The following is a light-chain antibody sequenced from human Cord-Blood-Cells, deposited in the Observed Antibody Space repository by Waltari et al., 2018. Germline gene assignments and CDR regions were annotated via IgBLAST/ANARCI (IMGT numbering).Light chain of an antibody. CDR3: QQYNRYT. V-gene: IGKV1-5*03. CDR1: PSISSW. CDR2: KAS. Sequence: DIQMTQSPSTLSASVGDRVTITCRASPSISSWLAWYQQKPGKAPKLLIYKASSLESGVPSRFSGSGSGTEFTLTISSLQPDDFATYYCQQYNRYTFGQGTKLEIK. J-gene: IGKJ2*01.